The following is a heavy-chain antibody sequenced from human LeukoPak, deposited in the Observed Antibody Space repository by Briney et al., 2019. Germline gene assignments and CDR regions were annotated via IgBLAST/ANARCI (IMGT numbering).Heavy chain of an antibody. Sequence: SETLSLTCTVSGGSISSYYWSWIRQPPGKGLEWIGEINHSGSTNYNPSLKSRVTISVDTSKNQFSLKLSSVTAADTAVYYCARGRVPAARPAEYFQHWGQGTLVTVSS. CDR2: INHSGST. CDR1: GGSISSYY. J-gene: IGHJ1*01. V-gene: IGHV4-34*01. D-gene: IGHD2-2*02. CDR3: ARGRVPAARPAEYFQH.